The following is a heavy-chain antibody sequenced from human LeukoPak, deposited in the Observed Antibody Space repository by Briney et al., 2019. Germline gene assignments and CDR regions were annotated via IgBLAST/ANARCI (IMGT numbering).Heavy chain of an antibody. CDR1: GFTFSSYA. Sequence: PGRSLRLSCAASGFTFSSYAMHWVRQAPGKGLEWVAVISYDGSNKYYADSVKGRFTISRDNSKNTLYLQMNSLRAEDTAVYYCAREGYSYGYGEFYYGMDVWGQGTTVTVSS. CDR2: ISYDGSNK. D-gene: IGHD5-18*01. V-gene: IGHV3-30-3*01. J-gene: IGHJ6*02. CDR3: AREGYSYGYGEFYYGMDV.